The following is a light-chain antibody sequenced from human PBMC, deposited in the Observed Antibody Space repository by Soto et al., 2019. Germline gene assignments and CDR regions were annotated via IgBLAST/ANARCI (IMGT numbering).Light chain of an antibody. Sequence: EIVLTQSPATLSLSPGERATLSCRASQSGSSHLAWLQQKPGQTPRLLMFGVSTRATGTPARFSGSGSGTEFTLIISSLQSEDFAVYYCQQYGDWPLTFGGGTKVEIK. CDR1: QSGSSH. CDR2: GVS. V-gene: IGKV3D-15*01. CDR3: QQYGDWPLT. J-gene: IGKJ4*01.